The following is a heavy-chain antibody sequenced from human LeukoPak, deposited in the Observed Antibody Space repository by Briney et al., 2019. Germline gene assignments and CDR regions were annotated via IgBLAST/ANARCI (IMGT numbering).Heavy chain of an antibody. CDR2: INPNSGGT. D-gene: IGHD3-10*01. V-gene: IGHV1-2*02. Sequence: ASVKVSCKASGYTFTGYYMHWVRQAPGQGLEWMGWINPNSGGTNYAQKFQGRVTMTRDTSISTAYMELSRLRSDDTAVYYCARETMVRGAILFDYWGQGTLVTVSS. CDR3: ARETMVRGAILFDY. J-gene: IGHJ4*02. CDR1: GYTFTGYY.